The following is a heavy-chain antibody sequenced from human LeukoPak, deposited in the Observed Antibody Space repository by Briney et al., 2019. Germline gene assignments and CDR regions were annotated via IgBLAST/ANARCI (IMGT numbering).Heavy chain of an antibody. J-gene: IGHJ4*02. CDR2: ISTYNGGT. D-gene: IGHD2-2*01. Sequence: ASVKVSCKTSGYTFTTYGISWVRQAPGQGLEWMGWISTYNGGTNYAQKLQGRVTMTADTSTSTTYMELRSLRSDDTAVYYCALIPYCTTATCYYFDYWGQGTLVTASS. CDR3: ALIPYCTTATCYYFDY. V-gene: IGHV1-18*01. CDR1: GYTFTTYG.